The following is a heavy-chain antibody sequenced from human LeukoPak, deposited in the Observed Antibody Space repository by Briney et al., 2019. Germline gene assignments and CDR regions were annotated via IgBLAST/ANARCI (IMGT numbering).Heavy chain of an antibody. CDR2: IIPIFGTA. CDR3: ARVFYYYGSGSYGQADY. D-gene: IGHD3-10*01. Sequence: SVKVSCKASGGTFSSYAISWVRQAPGQGLEWMGGIIPIFGTANYAQKFQGRVTITADKSTSTAYMELSSLRSEDTAVYYCARVFYYYGSGSYGQADYWGQGTLVTVSS. CDR1: GGTFSSYA. V-gene: IGHV1-69*06. J-gene: IGHJ4*02.